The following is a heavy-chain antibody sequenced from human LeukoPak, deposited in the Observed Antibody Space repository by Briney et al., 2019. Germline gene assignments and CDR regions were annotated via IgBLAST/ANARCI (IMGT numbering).Heavy chain of an antibody. V-gene: IGHV4-59*12. CDR2: IYYSGST. J-gene: IGHJ4*02. CDR1: GGSISSYY. Sequence: SETLSLTCTVSGGSISSYYWSWIRQPPGKGLEWIGYIYYSGSTNYNPSLKSRVTMSVDTSNNQFSLKLNSVTAADTAVYYCARKGISGWYFDYWGQGTLVTVSS. CDR3: ARKGISGWYFDY. D-gene: IGHD6-19*01.